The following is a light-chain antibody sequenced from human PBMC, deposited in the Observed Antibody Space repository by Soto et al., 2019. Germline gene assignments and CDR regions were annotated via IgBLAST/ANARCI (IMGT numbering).Light chain of an antibody. CDR2: SAS. CDR1: QSVSGW. Sequence: DIQMTQSPSTLSASVGDRVTITCRASQSVSGWLAWYRQKPGKAPELLIYSASTLETGVPSRFSGSGSGTEFTLTVSSLQPDDFETYYCQQYESYPLTFGGGTKIDI. CDR3: QQYESYPLT. J-gene: IGKJ4*01. V-gene: IGKV1-5*03.